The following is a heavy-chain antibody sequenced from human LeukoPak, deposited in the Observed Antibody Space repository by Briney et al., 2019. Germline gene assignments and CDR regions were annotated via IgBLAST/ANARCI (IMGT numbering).Heavy chain of an antibody. D-gene: IGHD2-21*01. Sequence: GRSLRLSCAASGFTFSSYGMDWVRQAPGKGLEWVAVIWYDESNKYYADSVKGRFTISRDNSKNTLHLQMNSLRVEDTAVYYCARGLQVIYGMDVWGKGTTVTVSS. CDR1: GFTFSSYG. J-gene: IGHJ6*04. CDR3: ARGLQVIYGMDV. CDR2: IWYDESNK. V-gene: IGHV3-33*01.